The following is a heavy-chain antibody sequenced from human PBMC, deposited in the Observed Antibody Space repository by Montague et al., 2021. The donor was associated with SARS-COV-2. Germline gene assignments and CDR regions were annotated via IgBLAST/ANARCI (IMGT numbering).Heavy chain of an antibody. D-gene: IGHD3-3*01. CDR2: IYYSGSS. J-gene: IGHJ3*02. CDR3: ARHSGRDTIFGVVIIPDAFDN. CDR1: GSSISSSSYY. Sequence: SETLSLTCTVSGSSISSSSYYWVWIRQPQGKGLEWNGSIYYSGSSNYYPSPQSRVSIYVDTYKIQLSLKLSSVTAAATAVYYCARHSGRDTIFGVVIIPDAFDNWGQGTMVTVSS. V-gene: IGHV4-39*01.